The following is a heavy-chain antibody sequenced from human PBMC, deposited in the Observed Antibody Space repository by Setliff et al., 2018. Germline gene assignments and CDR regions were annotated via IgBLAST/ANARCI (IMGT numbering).Heavy chain of an antibody. V-gene: IGHV1-18*03. D-gene: IGHD3-16*01. Sequence: GASVKVSCKASGYTFTRYAISWVRQAPGQGPEWMGWISAYNGNTNYALKLQDRVIMTADTSTNTVYMELSSLRSDDMAVYYCARKGPNSSSHVFGYWGQGTLVTVSS. CDR2: ISAYNGNT. CDR3: ARKGPNSSSHVFGY. CDR1: GYTFTRYA. J-gene: IGHJ4*02.